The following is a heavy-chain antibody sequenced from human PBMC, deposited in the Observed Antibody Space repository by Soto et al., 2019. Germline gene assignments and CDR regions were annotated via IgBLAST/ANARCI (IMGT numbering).Heavy chain of an antibody. CDR1: GFTFNNYA. J-gene: IGHJ4*02. D-gene: IGHD3-10*01. Sequence: EVQLLESGGGLVQPGGSRRISCTASGFTFNNYAMAWVRHAPGKGLEWVSGISGSGENTNYADSVKGRFTISRDNSKNTLYLQMKRLRAEDTALYYCAKDYGVRGIMTNLFDSWGQGTRVTVSS. V-gene: IGHV3-23*01. CDR3: AKDYGVRGIMTNLFDS. CDR2: ISGSGENT.